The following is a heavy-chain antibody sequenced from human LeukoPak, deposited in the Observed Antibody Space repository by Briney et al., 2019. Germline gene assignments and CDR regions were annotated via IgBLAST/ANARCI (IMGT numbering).Heavy chain of an antibody. CDR3: ARRYCTNGVCYDDRGAFDI. V-gene: IGHV1-69*06. D-gene: IGHD2-8*01. CDR1: GGTFSSYA. J-gene: IGHJ3*02. CDR2: IIPIFGTT. Sequence: GSSVKVSCKASGGTFSSYAISWVRQAPGQGLEWMGGIIPIFGTTNYAQKFQGRVTITADKSTTTAYMELSSLRSEDTAVYYCARRYCTNGVCYDDRGAFDIWGQGTMVTVSS.